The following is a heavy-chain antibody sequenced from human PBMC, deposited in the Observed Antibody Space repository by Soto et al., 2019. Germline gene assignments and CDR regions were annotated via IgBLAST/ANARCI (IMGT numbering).Heavy chain of an antibody. CDR2: ISAYNGNT. Sequence: QAQLVQSGAEVQKPGASVKVSCKASGYSFTRYGISWVRQAPGQGLEWMGWISAYNGNTNYAQKVQGRVTMTTDTSXSXXYMEVRSLTSDATAVYYCARAALWDSGSFYYGMDVWGQGTTVTVSS. CDR3: ARAALWDSGSFYYGMDV. V-gene: IGHV1-18*01. CDR1: GYSFTRYG. D-gene: IGHD5-18*01. J-gene: IGHJ6*02.